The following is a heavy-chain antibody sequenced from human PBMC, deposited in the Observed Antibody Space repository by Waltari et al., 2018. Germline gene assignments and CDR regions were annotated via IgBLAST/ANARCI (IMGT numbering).Heavy chain of an antibody. CDR2: VYYSGTT. CDR1: GGSIRSYY. CDR3: ARIGYKTYGMDV. D-gene: IGHD1-20*01. Sequence: QVQLQESGPRLVKPSETLSLTCSVSGGSIRSYYWAWIRQSPGTGLQWIGYVYYSGTTNYSPSLKSRVTMSVDSSRKEISLKMTSVTAADTAVYYCARIGYKTYGMDVWGRGTPVTVSS. V-gene: IGHV4-59*01. J-gene: IGHJ6*02.